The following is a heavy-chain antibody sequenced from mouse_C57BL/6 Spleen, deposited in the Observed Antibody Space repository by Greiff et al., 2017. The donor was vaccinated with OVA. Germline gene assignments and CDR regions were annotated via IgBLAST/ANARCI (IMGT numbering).Heavy chain of an antibody. Sequence: VQLQQSGPELVKPGASVKISCKASGYAFSSSWMNWVKPRPGKGLEWIGRIYPGDGDTNYNGKFKGKATLTADKSSSTAYMQLSSLTSEDSAVYFCARRDGSSYSFAYWGQGTLVTVSA. J-gene: IGHJ3*01. D-gene: IGHD1-1*01. V-gene: IGHV1-82*01. CDR3: ARRDGSSYSFAY. CDR2: IYPGDGDT. CDR1: GYAFSSSW.